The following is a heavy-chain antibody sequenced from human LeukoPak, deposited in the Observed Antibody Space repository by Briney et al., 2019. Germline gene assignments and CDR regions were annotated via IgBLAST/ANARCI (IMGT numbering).Heavy chain of an antibody. D-gene: IGHD2-2*02. CDR2: ISTYNDNT. CDR3: ARGRTAIANS. CDR1: GYTFTSYG. J-gene: IGHJ4*02. V-gene: IGHV1-18*01. Sequence: ASVKVSCKASGYTFTSYGLSWVRQAPGQGLEWMGWISTYNDNTHYAQKFQGRVTMTTDTSTNTAYMELRSLRSDDTAVYYCARGRTAIANSWGQGTLVTVSS.